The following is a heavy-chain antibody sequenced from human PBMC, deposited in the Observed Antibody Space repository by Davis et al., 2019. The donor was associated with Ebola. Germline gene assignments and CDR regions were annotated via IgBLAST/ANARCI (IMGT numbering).Heavy chain of an antibody. CDR3: SSTLGTPDY. J-gene: IGHJ4*02. CDR1: GFTFSGSA. CDR2: IRSKANSYAT. V-gene: IGHV3-73*01. D-gene: IGHD7-27*01. Sequence: GESLKISCAASGFTFSGSAMHWVRQASGKGLEWVGRIRSKANSYATAYAASVKGRFTISRDDSKNMAYLQMNSLKSEDTAVYYCSSTLGTPDYWGQGTLVTVSS.